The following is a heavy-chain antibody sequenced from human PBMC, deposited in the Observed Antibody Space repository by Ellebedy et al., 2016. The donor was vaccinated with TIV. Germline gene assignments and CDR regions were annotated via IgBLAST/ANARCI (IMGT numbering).Heavy chain of an antibody. CDR1: GFTFSSYE. V-gene: IGHV3-48*03. CDR3: ARGTQGWLVQFFDY. CDR2: ISSSGSTI. D-gene: IGHD6-19*01. Sequence: GGSLRLSCAASGFTFSSYEMNWVRQAPGKGLEWVSYISSSGSTIYYADSVKGRFTISRDNAKNSLYLQMNSLRAEDTAVYYCARGTQGWLVQFFDYWGQGTLVTVSS. J-gene: IGHJ4*02.